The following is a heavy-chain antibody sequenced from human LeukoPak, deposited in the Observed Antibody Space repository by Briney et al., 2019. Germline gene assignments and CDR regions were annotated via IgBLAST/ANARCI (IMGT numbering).Heavy chain of an antibody. CDR3: ARAGELGQLGRSGSYLY. V-gene: IGHV1-69*05. D-gene: IGHD1-26*01. Sequence: SVKVSCKASGGTFISYAISWVRQAPGQGREWMGGIIPIFGTANYAQKFQGRVTITTDESTSTDYMELSSLRSEDTAVYYCARAGELGQLGRSGSYLYWGQGTLVTVSS. J-gene: IGHJ4*02. CDR2: IIPIFGTA. CDR1: GGTFISYA.